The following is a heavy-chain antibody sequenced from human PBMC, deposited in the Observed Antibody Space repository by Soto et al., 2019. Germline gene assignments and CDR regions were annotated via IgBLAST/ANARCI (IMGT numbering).Heavy chain of an antibody. CDR3: AKAYFVWSSEQPYYFDS. CDR2: ISGSGGRS. J-gene: IGHJ4*02. Sequence: EVQLLDSGGGWVQPGGSLRLSCAASGFTFSNYAMTWVRQGPGKGLEWVSGISGSGGRSYYADSVKGRFTISRDNSKSTLYLQMNSLRAEDTAVYYCAKAYFVWSSEQPYYFDSWGQGTLVTVSS. CDR1: GFTFSNYA. D-gene: IGHD3-16*01. V-gene: IGHV3-23*01.